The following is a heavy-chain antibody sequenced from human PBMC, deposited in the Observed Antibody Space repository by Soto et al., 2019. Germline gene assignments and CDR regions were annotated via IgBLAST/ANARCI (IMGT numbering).Heavy chain of an antibody. CDR2: IDYSATT. D-gene: IGHD6-6*01. Sequence: PETLSVTYSGSAGIMRPYYWRWFRLPPEKGQELIGYIDYSATTNYNPSLKRRVTISVDTSKNQFSLKLSSVTAADTAVYYCARALSESSSSSLGRWFHPWAQGTLLTGS. CDR1: AGIMRPYY. J-gene: IGHJ5*02. V-gene: IGHV4-59*01. CDR3: ARALSESSSSSLGRWFHP.